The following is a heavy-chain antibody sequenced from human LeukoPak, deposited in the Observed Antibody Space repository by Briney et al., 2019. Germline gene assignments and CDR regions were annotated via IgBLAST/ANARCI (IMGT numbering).Heavy chain of an antibody. D-gene: IGHD5-12*01. CDR3: ARGYSGYDSPYSSGWYYYYYYMDV. Sequence: SETLSLTXAVYGGSFSGYYWSWIRQPPGKGLEWIGEINHSGSTNYNPSLKSRVTISVDTSKNQFSLKLSSVTAADTAVYYCARGYSGYDSPYSSGWYYYYYYMDVWGKGTTVTVSS. CDR2: INHSGST. V-gene: IGHV4-34*01. CDR1: GGSFSGYY. J-gene: IGHJ6*03.